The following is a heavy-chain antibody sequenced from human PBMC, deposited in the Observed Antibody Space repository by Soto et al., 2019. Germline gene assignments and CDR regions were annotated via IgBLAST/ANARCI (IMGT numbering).Heavy chain of an antibody. CDR1: GYTFTSYY. J-gene: IGHJ4*02. CDR2: INPSGGST. Sequence: ASVKVSCKASGYTFTSYYMHWVRQAPGQGLEWMGIINPSGGSTSYAQKFQGRVTMTRDTSTSTVYMELSSLRSEDTAVYYCARDRSAYSSSYYFDYWGQGTLVTVSS. D-gene: IGHD6-6*01. V-gene: IGHV1-46*03. CDR3: ARDRSAYSSSYYFDY.